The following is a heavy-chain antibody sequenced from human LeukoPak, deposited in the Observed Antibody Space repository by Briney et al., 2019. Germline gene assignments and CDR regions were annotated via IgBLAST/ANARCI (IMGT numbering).Heavy chain of an antibody. D-gene: IGHD3-3*01. CDR1: GGSFSGYY. CDR2: IYHSGST. J-gene: IGHJ4*02. Sequence: SETLSLTCAVYGGSFSGYYWNWIRQPPGKGLDWIGYIYHSGSTNYNPSLKSRVTISVDTSKTQISLKLRAVTAADTAVYYCARSRVWSDYWGYFDYWGQGTLVTVSS. CDR3: ARSRVWSDYWGYFDY. V-gene: IGHV4-59*01.